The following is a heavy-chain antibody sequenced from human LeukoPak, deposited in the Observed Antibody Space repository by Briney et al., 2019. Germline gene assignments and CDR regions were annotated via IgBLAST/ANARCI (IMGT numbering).Heavy chain of an antibody. CDR3: ARPYVDTAMTPDY. Sequence: PGGSLRLSCAASGFTFSSYWMSWVRRAPGKGLEWVANIKQDGSEKYYVDSVKGRFTISRDNAKNSLYLQMNSLRAEDTAVYYCARPYVDTAMTPDYWGQGTLVTVSS. J-gene: IGHJ4*02. D-gene: IGHD5-18*01. CDR1: GFTFSSYW. CDR2: IKQDGSEK. V-gene: IGHV3-7*01.